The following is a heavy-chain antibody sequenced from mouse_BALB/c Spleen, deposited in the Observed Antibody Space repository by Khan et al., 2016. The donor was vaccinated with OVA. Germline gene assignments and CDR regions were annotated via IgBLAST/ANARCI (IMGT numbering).Heavy chain of an antibody. D-gene: IGHD2-13*01. J-gene: IGHJ4*01. V-gene: IGHV3-2*02. CDR2: ISSTGST. CDR1: GYSITSDYA. CDR3: ARSLYSRDSYAMDY. Sequence: EVQLQESGPGLVKPSQSLSLTCTVTGYSITSDYAWNWIRQFPGNKLEWMGYISSTGSTSYNQSLKSRISITRDTSKNQFFLHLNSVTTEDTATSYCARSLYSRDSYAMDYWGQGTSVTVSS.